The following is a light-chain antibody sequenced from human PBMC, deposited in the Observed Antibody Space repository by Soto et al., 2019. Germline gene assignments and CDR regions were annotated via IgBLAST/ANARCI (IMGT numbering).Light chain of an antibody. CDR1: SSDIGSNNY. CDR2: EVS. CDR3: SSYTSTTRL. J-gene: IGLJ3*02. V-gene: IGLV2-14*01. Sequence: QSALTQPASVSGSPGQSITISCTGTSSDIGSNNYVSLYQQHPGKAPKLMIYEVSNRPSGVSNHFSGSKSGNTASLTISGLQAEDGAVYYCSSYTSTTRLFGGGTKLTVL.